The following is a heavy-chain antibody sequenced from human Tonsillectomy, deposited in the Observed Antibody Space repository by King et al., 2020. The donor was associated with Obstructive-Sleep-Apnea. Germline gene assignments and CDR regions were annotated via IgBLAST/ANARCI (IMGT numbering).Heavy chain of an antibody. CDR1: GFSLSTSGMC. J-gene: IGHJ6*02. CDR2: IDWDDDK. D-gene: IGHD2-2*01. Sequence: VTLKESGPALVKPTQTLTLTCTFSGFSLSTSGMCVSWIRQPPGKALEWLARIDWDDDKYYSTSLKTRLTISKDTSKNQVVLTMTNMDPVATATYYFARIPYIVVVPAAIPPMDVCGQGTTVTVSS. CDR3: ARIPYIVVVPAAIPPMDV. V-gene: IGHV2-70*11.